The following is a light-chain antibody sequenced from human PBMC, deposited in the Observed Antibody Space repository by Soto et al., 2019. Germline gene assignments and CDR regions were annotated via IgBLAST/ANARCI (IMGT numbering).Light chain of an antibody. J-gene: IGLJ3*02. CDR3: ASWDDSLNGPV. CDR1: SSNIGSNF. CDR2: SIN. V-gene: IGLV1-44*01. Sequence: QSVVTQPPSASGTPGQRVTISCSGSSSNIGSNFVSWYQRLPGTAPKLLIYSINQRPSGVPDRFSGSKSGTSASLAISGLQSEDEADYFCASWDDSLNGPVFGGGTKLTVL.